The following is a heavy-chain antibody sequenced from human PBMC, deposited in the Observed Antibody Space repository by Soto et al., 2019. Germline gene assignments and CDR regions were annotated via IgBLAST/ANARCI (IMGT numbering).Heavy chain of an antibody. Sequence: GGSLRLSCAASGFTFSSYAMSLVRQAPGKGLEWVSAISGSGGSTYYADSVKGRFTISRDNSKNTLYLQMNSLRAEDTAVYYCAKIYDILTGTAHPLYYFDYWGQGTLVTVSS. CDR2: ISGSGGST. V-gene: IGHV3-23*01. D-gene: IGHD3-9*01. CDR3: AKIYDILTGTAHPLYYFDY. J-gene: IGHJ4*02. CDR1: GFTFSSYA.